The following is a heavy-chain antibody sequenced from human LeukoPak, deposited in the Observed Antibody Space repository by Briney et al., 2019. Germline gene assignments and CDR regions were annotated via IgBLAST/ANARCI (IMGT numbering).Heavy chain of an antibody. CDR3: AKGPPQVVPAAPYYYGMDV. Sequence: PGGSLRLSCAASGFTFSSYAMSWVRQAPGKGLEWVSAISGSGGSTYYADSVKGRFTISRDNSKNTLYLQMNSLRAEDTAVYYCAKGPPQVVPAAPYYYGMDVWGQGTTVTVSS. CDR2: ISGSGGST. J-gene: IGHJ6*02. V-gene: IGHV3-23*01. CDR1: GFTFSSYA. D-gene: IGHD2-2*01.